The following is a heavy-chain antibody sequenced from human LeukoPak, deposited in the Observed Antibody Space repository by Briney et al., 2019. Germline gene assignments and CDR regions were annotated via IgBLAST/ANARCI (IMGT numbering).Heavy chain of an antibody. Sequence: ASVKVSCKASGYTFTGYYMHWVRQAPGQGLEWMGRINPNSGGTNYAQKFQGRVTMTRDTSISTAYMEPSRLRSDDTAVYYCARVRVTGNYYYYGMDVWGQGTTVTVSS. D-gene: IGHD5-18*01. CDR1: GYTFTGYY. CDR3: ARVRVTGNYYYYGMDV. J-gene: IGHJ6*02. CDR2: INPNSGGT. V-gene: IGHV1-2*06.